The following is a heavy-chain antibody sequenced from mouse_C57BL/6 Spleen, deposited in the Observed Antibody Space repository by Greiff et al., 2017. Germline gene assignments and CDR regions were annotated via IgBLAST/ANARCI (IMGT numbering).Heavy chain of an antibody. J-gene: IGHJ2*01. D-gene: IGHD4-1*01. V-gene: IGHV1-53*01. Sequence: VQRVESGTELVKPGASVKLSCKASGYTFTSYWMPWVKQRPGQGLEWIGNINPSNGGTNYNEKFKSKATLTVDKSSSTAYLQLSSLTSEDSAVYYCARANWGHFGCWGQGTTLTVSS. CDR3: ARANWGHFGC. CDR2: INPSNGGT. CDR1: GYTFTSYW.